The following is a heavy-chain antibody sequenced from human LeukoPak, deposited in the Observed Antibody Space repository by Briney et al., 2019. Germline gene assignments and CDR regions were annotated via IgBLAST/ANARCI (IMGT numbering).Heavy chain of an antibody. Sequence: GGSLRLFCAASGFNFNKYDMIWARQAPGKGLEWVAIMYYDGGNKYYADSVKGRFTISRDNSNNTLYPQMNSLRAEDTVVYYCAKDFWSGYRGYWDYYYMVVWGERTTHTLSS. J-gene: IGHJ6*03. CDR3: AKDFWSGYRGYWDYYYMVV. V-gene: IGHV3-30*18. D-gene: IGHD3-3*01. CDR2: MYYDGGNK. CDR1: GFNFNKYD.